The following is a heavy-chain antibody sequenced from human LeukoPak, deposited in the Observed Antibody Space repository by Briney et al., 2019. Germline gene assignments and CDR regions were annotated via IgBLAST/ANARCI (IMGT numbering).Heavy chain of an antibody. CDR3: ARRDGLGAFDI. V-gene: IGHV5-51*01. Sequence: PGASLQISCRGSGYRFTNYWIGWVRQLPGKGLEWMGIIYPGDSDTRYSPSFQGQVTISADKSISTAYLQWSSLKASDTAMYYCARRDGLGAFDIWGQGTMVTVSS. D-gene: IGHD5-24*01. J-gene: IGHJ3*02. CDR1: GYRFTNYW. CDR2: IYPGDSDT.